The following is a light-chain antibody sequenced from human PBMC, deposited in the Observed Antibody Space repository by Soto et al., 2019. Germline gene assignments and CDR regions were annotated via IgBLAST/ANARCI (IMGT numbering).Light chain of an antibody. V-gene: IGKV1-5*03. Sequence: DIPLTQSPYTLSGFLGDRVTLTCLASQTISSWLAWYQQKPGKAPKLLIYKASTLKSGVPSRFSGSGSGTEFTLTISSLQPDDFATYYCQHYNSYSEAFGQGTKVDIK. CDR1: QTISSW. CDR2: KAS. J-gene: IGKJ1*01. CDR3: QHYNSYSEA.